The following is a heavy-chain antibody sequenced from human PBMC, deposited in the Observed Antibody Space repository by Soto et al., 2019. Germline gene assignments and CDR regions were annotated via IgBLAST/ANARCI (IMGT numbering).Heavy chain of an antibody. CDR3: ASLSYGSGSYYNLFDY. D-gene: IGHD3-10*01. V-gene: IGHV4-59*08. J-gene: IGHJ4*02. Sequence: SETLSLTCVVSGGSLSSYYWSWIRQPPGKGLEWIGCIYYSGSTNYNPSLKSRVTISVDTSKNQFSLKLSSVTAADTAVYYCASLSYGSGSYYNLFDYWGQGTLVTVSS. CDR2: IYYSGST. CDR1: GGSLSSYY.